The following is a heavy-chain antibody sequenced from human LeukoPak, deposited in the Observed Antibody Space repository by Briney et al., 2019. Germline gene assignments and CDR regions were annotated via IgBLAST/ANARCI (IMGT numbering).Heavy chain of an antibody. Sequence: GGSLRLSCAASGFTFSSYSMNWVRQAPGKGLEWVSFISRSSRTIYYADSVKGRFTISRDSAKNSLCLQMNSLRDEDTAVYYCARDSGSYSFDYWDQGTLLTVSS. J-gene: IGHJ4*02. D-gene: IGHD1-26*01. CDR1: GFTFSSYS. V-gene: IGHV3-48*02. CDR3: ARDSGSYSFDY. CDR2: ISRSSRTI.